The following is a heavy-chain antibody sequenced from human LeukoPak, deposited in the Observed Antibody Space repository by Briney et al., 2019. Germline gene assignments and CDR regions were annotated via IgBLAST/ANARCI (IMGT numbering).Heavy chain of an antibody. CDR3: AKDERPDAKWSIDY. D-gene: IGHD1-14*01. J-gene: IGHJ4*02. CDR1: GFTFSTYT. Sequence: GGSLRLSCAASGFTFSTYTMNWVRQAPGKGLEWVSAIIAKSNTPYYADSVKGRFTISRDDSKNTVWLHMNGLRAEDTAVYYCAKDERPDAKWSIDYWGQGTLVTVSS. V-gene: IGHV3-23*01. CDR2: IIAKSNTP.